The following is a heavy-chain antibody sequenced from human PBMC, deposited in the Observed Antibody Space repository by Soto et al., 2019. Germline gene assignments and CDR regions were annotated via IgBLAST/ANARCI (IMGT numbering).Heavy chain of an antibody. Sequence: QVQLVQSGAEVKKPGASVKVSCKASGYTFTNYYLHWVRQAPGQGLEWMGMINPSGTTTTFAQKFQGRVTLTRDTSTSTVYMELSRVRSEDTAVYYCAGGKGDGDYYYYGFGGWGRGTTVTVSS. CDR3: AGGKGDGDYYYYGFGG. D-gene: IGHD3-10*01. J-gene: IGHJ6*02. CDR2: INPSGTTT. CDR1: GYTFTNYY. V-gene: IGHV1-46*01.